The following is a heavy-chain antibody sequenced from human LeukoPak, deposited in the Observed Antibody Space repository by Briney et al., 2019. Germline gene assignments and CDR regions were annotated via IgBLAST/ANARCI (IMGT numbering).Heavy chain of an antibody. CDR3: AREKKTEWTTGAFDM. Sequence: GGSLRLSCAASGFTFSSYGMHWVRQAPGKGLEWVAFIRYDGSNKCYADSVKGRFTMSRDNAQNALYLEMNSLRAEDTAVYYCAREKKTEWTTGAFDMWGQGTMVIVSS. J-gene: IGHJ3*02. D-gene: IGHD3-3*01. V-gene: IGHV3-30*02. CDR1: GFTFSSYG. CDR2: IRYDGSNK.